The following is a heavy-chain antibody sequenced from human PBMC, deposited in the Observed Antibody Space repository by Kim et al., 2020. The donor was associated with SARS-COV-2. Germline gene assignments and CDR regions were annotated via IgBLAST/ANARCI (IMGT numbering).Heavy chain of an antibody. CDR1: GDSISTTTFY. D-gene: IGHD2-2*01. Sequence: SETLSLTCSVSGDSISTTTFYWGWVRQPPGKGLEWIGSIYYTGTTHYIPSLKSRIAISVDTSRNQFSLRLSSVTAADTAVDYWARHSTLGLGIFAGWF. V-gene: IGHV4-39*01. J-gene: IGHJ5*01. CDR2: IYYTGTT. CDR3: ARHSTLGLGIFAGWF.